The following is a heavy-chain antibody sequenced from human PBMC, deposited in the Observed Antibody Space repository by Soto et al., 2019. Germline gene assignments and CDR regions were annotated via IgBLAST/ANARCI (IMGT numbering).Heavy chain of an antibody. D-gene: IGHD3-10*01. V-gene: IGHV1-18*01. Sequence: QVQLVQSGAEVKKPGASVKVSCKASGYTFANYGISWVRQAPGQGLEWMGWISAYNGNTNYAQKFQGRVTMTTDTSTRTAYMELRSLRSDDTAVYYCARRCNITMVRGDDVFDIWGQGTMVSVSS. CDR3: ARRCNITMVRGDDVFDI. CDR1: GYTFANYG. J-gene: IGHJ3*02. CDR2: ISAYNGNT.